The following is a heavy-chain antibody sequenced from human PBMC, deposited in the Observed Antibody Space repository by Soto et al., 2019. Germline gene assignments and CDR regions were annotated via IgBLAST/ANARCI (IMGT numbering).Heavy chain of an antibody. J-gene: IGHJ4*02. CDR1: GFICSTDG. CDR2: MSYDGSDT. CDR3: TIGRVADSALDH. D-gene: IGHD2-15*01. V-gene: IGHV3-30*03. Sequence: QVQLVESGGGVVQPGRSLRLSWVGSGFICSTDGMHGVRQTPGKGLELVAFMSYDGSDTFSADSVKGRFTISRDNSKNTLCLHMSNLRAADTAMYYCTIGRVADSALDHWGQGPLVNVSS.